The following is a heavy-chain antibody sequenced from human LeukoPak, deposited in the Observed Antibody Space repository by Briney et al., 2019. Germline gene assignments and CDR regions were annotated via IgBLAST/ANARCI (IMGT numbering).Heavy chain of an antibody. Sequence: GGSLRLSCAASGFTFSSYWMSWVRQAPGKGLEWVANIKQDGSEKYYVDSVKGRFTISRDNAKNSLYLQMNSLRAEDTAVYYCARDRGYDYVTHLDHWGQGTLVTVSS. CDR2: IKQDGSEK. CDR1: GFTFSSYW. D-gene: IGHD5-12*01. J-gene: IGHJ4*02. CDR3: ARDRGYDYVTHLDH. V-gene: IGHV3-7*03.